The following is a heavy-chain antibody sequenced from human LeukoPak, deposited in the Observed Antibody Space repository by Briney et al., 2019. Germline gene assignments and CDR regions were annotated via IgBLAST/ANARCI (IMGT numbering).Heavy chain of an antibody. D-gene: IGHD1/OR15-1a*01. CDR1: GFTFSSYA. Sequence: GGSLRLSCAASGFTFSSYAMSWVRQAPGKGLEWVSAISGSGGSTYYADSVKGRFTLSRDNAKNSVHLLMSSLRVEDTAVYYCARDWEHARYNWGQGTLVIV. J-gene: IGHJ4*02. CDR2: ISGSGGST. V-gene: IGHV3-23*01. CDR3: ARDWEHARYN.